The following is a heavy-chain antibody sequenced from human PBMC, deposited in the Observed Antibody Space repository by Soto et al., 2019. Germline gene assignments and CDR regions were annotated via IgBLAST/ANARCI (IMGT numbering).Heavy chain of an antibody. CDR1: GFTFDTYW. V-gene: IGHV3-74*01. CDR3: ARLSGDHSAFFSYGMDA. J-gene: IGHJ6*02. CDR2: INSDGTIS. D-gene: IGHD2-21*01. Sequence: GGSLRLSCAASGFTFDTYWMNWVRQAPGKRPEWLSGINSDGTISSYADSVKGRFTISRDNARNTLSLQMNSLRADDTAVYYCARLSGDHSAFFSYGMDAWGQGXTVTVPS.